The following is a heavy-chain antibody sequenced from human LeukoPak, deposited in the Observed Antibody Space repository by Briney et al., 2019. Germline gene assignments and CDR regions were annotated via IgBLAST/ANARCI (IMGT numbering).Heavy chain of an antibody. CDR3: TSHAAFDP. J-gene: IGHJ5*02. CDR2: IKSKNVGGTT. CDR1: GFTFNNAW. Sequence: GGSLRLSCAASGFTFNNAWMNWVRQAPGKGLEWVGRIKSKNVGGTTDYAAPVKGRFTISRDDLKNTVYLQMNSLKIEDTAVYYCTSHAAFDPWGQGTLVTVSS. V-gene: IGHV3-15*01.